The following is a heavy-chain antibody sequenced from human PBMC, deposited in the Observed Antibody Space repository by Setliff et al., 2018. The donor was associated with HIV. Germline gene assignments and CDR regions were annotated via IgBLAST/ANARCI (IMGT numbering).Heavy chain of an antibody. J-gene: IGHJ4*02. CDR3: ARGVPLLPPHY. CDR2: ITYSGSA. D-gene: IGHD2-21*02. CDR1: GGSISSDDYY. V-gene: IGHV4-30-4*08. Sequence: SETLSLTCTVSGGSISSDDYYWNWIRQPPGKGLEWIGYITYSGSAYYSPSLKSRVTISVDTSKNQFSLSLTSVTAADTAVYYCARGVPLLPPHYWGQGTLVTVSS.